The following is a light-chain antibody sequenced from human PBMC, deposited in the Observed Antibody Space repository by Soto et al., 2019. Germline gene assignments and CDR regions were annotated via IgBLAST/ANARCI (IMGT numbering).Light chain of an antibody. CDR2: VVS. V-gene: IGLV2-14*01. CDR1: SSDVGDYNY. J-gene: IGLJ2*01. CDR3: NSYTSSSTLMV. Sequence: QSALTQPASVSGSPGQSITISCTGTSSDVGDYNYVSWYQQHPGKAPKLMIYVVSNRPSGVSNRFSGSKSGNTASLTISGLQAEDEADYYCNSYTSSSTLMVFGGGTKLTVL.